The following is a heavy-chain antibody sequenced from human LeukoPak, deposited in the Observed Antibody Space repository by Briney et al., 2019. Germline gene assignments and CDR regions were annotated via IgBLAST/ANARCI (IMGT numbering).Heavy chain of an antibody. Sequence: PSETLSLTCTVSGGSISSSSYYWGWIRQPPGKGLEWIGEINHSGSTNYNPSLKSRVTISVDTSKNQFSLKPSSVTAADTAVYYCARAQTDCSSTSCLGYNWFDPWGQGTLVTVSS. CDR3: ARAQTDCSSTSCLGYNWFDP. D-gene: IGHD2-2*01. CDR2: INHSGST. V-gene: IGHV4-39*07. CDR1: GGSISSSSYY. J-gene: IGHJ5*02.